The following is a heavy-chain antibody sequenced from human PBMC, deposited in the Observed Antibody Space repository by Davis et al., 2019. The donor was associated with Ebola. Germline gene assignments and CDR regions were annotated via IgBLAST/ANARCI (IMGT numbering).Heavy chain of an antibody. D-gene: IGHD2-15*01. V-gene: IGHV3-48*03. J-gene: IGHJ4*02. CDR3: AADYSNYGTGYCSGGSCLPPWY. Sequence: GESLKISCAASGFTFSSYEMNWVRQAPGKGLEWVSYISSSGSTIYYADSVKGRFTISRDNAKNSLYLQMNSLRAEDTAVYYCAADYSNYGTGYCSGGSCLPPWYWGQGTLVTVSS. CDR1: GFTFSSYE. CDR2: ISSSGSTI.